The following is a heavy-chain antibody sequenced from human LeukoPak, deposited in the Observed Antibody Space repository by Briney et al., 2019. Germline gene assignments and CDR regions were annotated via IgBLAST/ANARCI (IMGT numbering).Heavy chain of an antibody. D-gene: IGHD4-23*01. J-gene: IGHJ4*02. CDR1: GFTFDDYA. CDR3: AKDILSDYGGNSFDY. V-gene: IGHV3-9*01. CDR2: ISWNSGSI. Sequence: AGGSLRLSCAASGFTFDDYAMHWVRQAPGKGLEWVSGISWNSGSIGYADSVKGRFTISRDNAKNSLYLQMNSLRAEDTALYYCAKDILSDYGGNSFDYWGQGTLVTVSS.